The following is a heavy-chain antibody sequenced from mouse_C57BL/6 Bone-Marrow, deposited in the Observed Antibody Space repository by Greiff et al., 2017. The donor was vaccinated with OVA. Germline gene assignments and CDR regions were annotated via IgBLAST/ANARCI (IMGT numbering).Heavy chain of an antibody. V-gene: IGHV3-6*01. CDR2: ISYDGSN. D-gene: IGHD2-4*01. CDR3: ARDYDYDWFAY. Sequence: DVQLQESGPGLVKPSQSLSLTCSVTGYSITSGYYWNWIRQFPGNKLEWMGYISYDGSNNYNPSLKNRISITRDTSKNQFFLKLNSVTTEDTATYYCARDYDYDWFAYWGQGTLVTVSA. J-gene: IGHJ3*01. CDR1: GYSITSGYY.